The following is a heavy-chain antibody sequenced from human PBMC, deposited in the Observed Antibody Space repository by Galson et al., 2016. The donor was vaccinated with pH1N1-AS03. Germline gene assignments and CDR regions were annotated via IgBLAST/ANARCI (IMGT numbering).Heavy chain of an antibody. D-gene: IGHD1-26*01. J-gene: IGHJ4*02. V-gene: IGHV5-51*01. CDR3: ARHNEAATLSAPPDS. CDR1: GSSFTHSW. Sequence: QSGAEVKKPGESLKISCKTSGSSFTHSWIAWVRQMPGKGLEWMGFIHPIDSDARYNPSFEGQVTISADKSINTAYLQWSSLKASDTAIYYCARHNEAATLSAPPDSWGQGTLVTVSS. CDR2: IHPIDSDA.